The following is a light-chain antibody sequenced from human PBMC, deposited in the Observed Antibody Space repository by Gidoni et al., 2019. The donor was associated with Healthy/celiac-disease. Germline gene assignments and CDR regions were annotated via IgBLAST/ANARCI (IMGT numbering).Light chain of an antibody. J-gene: IGKJ1*01. V-gene: IGKV4-1*01. Sequence: DIVMTQSPDSLAVSLGERATINCKSSQSVLYSSNNKNYLAWYQQKQGQPPKLLIYWASTRESGVPDRFSGSGSGTDFTLTISSLKAEDVAVYYCQQYYSTLWTFGQGTKVEIK. CDR3: QQYYSTLWT. CDR1: QSVLYSSNNKNY. CDR2: WAS.